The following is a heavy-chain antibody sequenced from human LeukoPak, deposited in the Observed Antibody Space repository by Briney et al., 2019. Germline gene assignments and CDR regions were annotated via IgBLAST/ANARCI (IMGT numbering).Heavy chain of an antibody. CDR3: ARKCSSTSCYNY. CDR1: GGSFSGYY. V-gene: IGHV4-34*01. Sequence: SETLSLTCAVHGGSFSGYYWSWIRQPPGKGLEWIGEINHSGSTNYNPSLKSRVTISVDTSKNQFSLKLSSVTAADTAVYYCARKCSSTSCYNYWGQGTLVTVSS. D-gene: IGHD2-2*01. J-gene: IGHJ4*02. CDR2: INHSGST.